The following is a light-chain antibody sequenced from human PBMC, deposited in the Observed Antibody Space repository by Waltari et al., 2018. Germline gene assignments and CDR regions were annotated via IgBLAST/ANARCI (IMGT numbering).Light chain of an antibody. CDR3: CSYTSTSTYV. J-gene: IGLJ1*01. V-gene: IGLV2-23*02. Sequence: QSSLTQPASVSGSPGHSIALPCPGSISNIGRSNFVPWYQHHPGTAPKLIIYEVSKRPSGVSLRFSGSKSGSTASLTISGLQAEDETTYYCCSYTSTSTYVFGNGTKVAVL. CDR1: ISNIGRSNF. CDR2: EVS.